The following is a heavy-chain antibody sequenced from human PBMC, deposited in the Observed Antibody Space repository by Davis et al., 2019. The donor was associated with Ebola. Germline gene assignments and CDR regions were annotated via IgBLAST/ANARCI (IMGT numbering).Heavy chain of an antibody. Sequence: GESLKISCAASGFTFSNAWMSWVRQAPGKGLEWVGRIKSKTDCGTTDYAAPVKGRFTISRDDSKNTLYLQMNSLKTEDTAVYYCTRVLDYYDSSGYYYVSHVDHNTDYWGQGTLVTVSS. CDR1: GFTFSNAW. CDR3: TRVLDYYDSSGYYYVSHVDHNTDY. CDR2: IKSKTDCGTT. J-gene: IGHJ4*02. D-gene: IGHD3-22*01. V-gene: IGHV3-15*01.